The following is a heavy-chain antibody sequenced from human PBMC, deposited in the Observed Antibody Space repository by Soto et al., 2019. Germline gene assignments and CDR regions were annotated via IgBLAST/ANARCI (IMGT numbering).Heavy chain of an antibody. V-gene: IGHV4-34*01. CDR2: INHSGST. Sequence: SETLSLTCAVDARSFSGYYWSWIRQPPGKGLEWIGEINHSGSTNYSTSLKSRVTMSVDTSKNQFSRTLSSVTAADTAVYYCARGPIRGVTRLGYYYGMDVWGQGTTVTVSS. D-gene: IGHD3-10*01. CDR1: ARSFSGYY. J-gene: IGHJ6*02. CDR3: ARGPIRGVTRLGYYYGMDV.